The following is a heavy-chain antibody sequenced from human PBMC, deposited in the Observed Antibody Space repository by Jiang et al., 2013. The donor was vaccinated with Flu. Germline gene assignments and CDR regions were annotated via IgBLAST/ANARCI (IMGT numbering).Heavy chain of an antibody. D-gene: IGHD2-2*01. Sequence: GGLVKPGGSLRLSCAASGFTFSSYSMNWVRQAPGKGLEWVSSISSSSSYIYYADSVKGRFTISRDNAKNSLYLQMNSLRAEDTAVYYCARGLYCSSTSCYFSDYWGQGILVTVSS. V-gene: IGHV3-21*01. CDR3: ARGLYCSSTSCYFSDY. CDR2: ISSSSSYI. J-gene: IGHJ4*02. CDR1: GFTFSSYS.